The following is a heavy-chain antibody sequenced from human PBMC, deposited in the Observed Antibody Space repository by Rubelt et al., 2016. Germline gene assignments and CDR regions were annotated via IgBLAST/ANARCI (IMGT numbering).Heavy chain of an antibody. V-gene: IGHV4-34*11. J-gene: IGHJ5*02. CDR2: IYYSGST. D-gene: IGHD3-3*01. Sequence: QVQLQQWGAGLLKPSETLSLTCAVYGGSFSGYYWSWIRQPPGKGLEWIGYIYYSGSTNYNPSLKSRVTISVDTSKNQFSLKLSSVTAADTAVYYCAREKVLRFANWFDPWGQGTLVTVSS. CDR3: AREKVLRFANWFDP. CDR1: GGSFSGYY.